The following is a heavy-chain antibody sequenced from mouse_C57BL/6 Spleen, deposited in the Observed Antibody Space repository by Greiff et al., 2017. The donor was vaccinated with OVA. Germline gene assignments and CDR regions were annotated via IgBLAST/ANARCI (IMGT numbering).Heavy chain of an antibody. CDR3: ARGGYDYDPWFAY. Sequence: QVQLQQPGAELVMPGASVKLSCKASGYTFTSYWMHWVKQRPGQGLEWIREIDPSDSYTNYNQKFKGKSTLTVDKSSSTAYMQLSSLTSEDSAVYYCARGGYDYDPWFAYWGQGTLVTVSA. CDR1: GYTFTSYW. D-gene: IGHD2-4*01. CDR2: IDPSDSYT. J-gene: IGHJ3*01. V-gene: IGHV1-69*01.